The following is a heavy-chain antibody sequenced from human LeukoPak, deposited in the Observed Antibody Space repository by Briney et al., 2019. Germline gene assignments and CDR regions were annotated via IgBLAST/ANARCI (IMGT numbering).Heavy chain of an antibody. J-gene: IGHJ4*02. CDR3: AKDLRELSLYYYFDY. CDR1: GFTFTSFA. D-gene: IGHD3-16*02. CDR2: ISGSGGTT. V-gene: IGHV3-23*01. Sequence: GGSLRLSCVASGFTFTSFAMSWVRQPPGKGLGWVSAISGSGGTTYYADSVKGRFTISRDTSKSTLHLQMDSLRAEDTAVYYCAKDLRELSLYYYFDYWGQGTLVTASS.